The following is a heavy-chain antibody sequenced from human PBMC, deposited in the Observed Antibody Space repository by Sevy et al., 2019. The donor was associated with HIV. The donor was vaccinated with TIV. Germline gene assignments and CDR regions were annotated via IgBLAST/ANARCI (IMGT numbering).Heavy chain of an antibody. CDR2: IWYDVSNK. J-gene: IGHJ4*02. V-gene: IGHV3-33*01. D-gene: IGHD6-19*01. CDR1: GFSFSGYG. CDR3: AREGIAVAGIGYYFDY. Sequence: GGSLRLSCAASGFSFSGYGMHWVRQVPGKGLEWVAIIWYDVSNKDYVDSVKGRFTISRDNSKNTLYLQMNSLRAEDTAVYYCAREGIAVAGIGYYFDYWGQGTLVTVSS.